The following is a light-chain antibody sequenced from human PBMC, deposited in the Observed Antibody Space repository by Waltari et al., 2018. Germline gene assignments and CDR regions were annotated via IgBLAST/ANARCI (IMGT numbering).Light chain of an antibody. CDR3: QQRSIWPPIT. CDR1: QNVSIF. Sequence: EIVLTQSPATLSVSPGERATVPCRASQNVSIFLAWYQHKPGQAPRLIIYDVDNRATGIPPRFSGSGSGTDFTLTISRFESEDSAVYSCQQRSIWPPITFGQGTRLEIK. V-gene: IGKV3-11*01. J-gene: IGKJ5*01. CDR2: DVD.